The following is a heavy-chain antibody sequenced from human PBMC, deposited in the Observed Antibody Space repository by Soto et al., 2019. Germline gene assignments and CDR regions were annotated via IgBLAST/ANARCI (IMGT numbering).Heavy chain of an antibody. V-gene: IGHV1-18*04. J-gene: IGHJ5*02. Sequence: ASVKVSCKASGYTFTSYGISWVRQPPGQGLEWMGWISAYNGNTNYAQKLQGRVTMTTDTSTSTAYMELRSLRSDDTAVYYCAKALQDYYDISGYFWWFDPWGQGTLVTVSS. CDR2: ISAYNGNT. CDR1: GYTFTSYG. CDR3: AKALQDYYDISGYFWWFDP. D-gene: IGHD3-22*01.